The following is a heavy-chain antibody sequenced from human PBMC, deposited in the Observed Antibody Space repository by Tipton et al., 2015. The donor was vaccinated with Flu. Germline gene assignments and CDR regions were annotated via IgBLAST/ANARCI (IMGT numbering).Heavy chain of an antibody. CDR2: IYSGGST. V-gene: IGHV3-53*01. D-gene: IGHD3-9*01. CDR1: GFTVSSNY. CDR3: ARDSRGPLTHYGMDV. Sequence: SLRLSCAASGFTVSSNYMSWVRQAPGKGLEWVSVIYSGGSTYYADSVKGRFTISRDNSKNTLYLQMNSLRAEDTAVYYCARDSRGPLTHYGMDVWGQGTTVTVSS. J-gene: IGHJ6*02.